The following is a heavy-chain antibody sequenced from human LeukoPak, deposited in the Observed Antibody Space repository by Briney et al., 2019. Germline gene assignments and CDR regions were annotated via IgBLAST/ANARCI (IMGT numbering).Heavy chain of an antibody. D-gene: IGHD5-12*01. CDR2: IRNDRTT. Sequence: AGGSLRLSCVLSGLTFSDAWMSWVRQAPGKGLEWVGRIRNDRTTDYAAPVQGRFSISRDNSKNTFYLQMNSLRTEDTGMYFCTRMATIFTVDYWGQGTLVTVSS. J-gene: IGHJ4*02. CDR1: GLTFSDAW. V-gene: IGHV3-15*01. CDR3: TRMATIFTVDY.